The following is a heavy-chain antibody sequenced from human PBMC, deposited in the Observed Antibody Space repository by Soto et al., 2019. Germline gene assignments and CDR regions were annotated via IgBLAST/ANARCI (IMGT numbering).Heavy chain of an antibody. CDR2: FDPEDGET. CDR3: ATDLNYPKEVWFDP. Sequence: GASVKVSCKVSGYTLTELSIHWVRQAPGKGLEWMGGFDPEDGETIYAQKFQGRVTMTEDTSTDTAYMELSSLRSEDTAVYYCATDLNYPKEVWFDPWGQGTLVTVSS. CDR1: GYTLTELS. D-gene: IGHD1-7*01. J-gene: IGHJ5*02. V-gene: IGHV1-24*01.